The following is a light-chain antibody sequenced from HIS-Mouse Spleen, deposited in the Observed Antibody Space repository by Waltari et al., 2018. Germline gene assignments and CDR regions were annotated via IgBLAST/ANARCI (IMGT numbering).Light chain of an antibody. CDR1: SLRSYD. CDR3: NSRDRSGNHVV. V-gene: IGLV3-19*01. Sequence: SSELTQDPAVSVALGQTVRITCQGDSLRSYDASWYQQKPRQAPVLVIEGKNNRPSGIADRFSCSSSGNIASLTITWAQAEDEADYYCNSRDRSGNHVVFGGGTKLTVL. CDR2: GKN. J-gene: IGLJ2*01.